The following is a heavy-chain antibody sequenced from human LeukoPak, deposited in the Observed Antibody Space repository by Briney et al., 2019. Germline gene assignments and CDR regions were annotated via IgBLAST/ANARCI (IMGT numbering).Heavy chain of an antibody. CDR2: ISSSSSYI. CDR1: GFTFSSYS. V-gene: IGHV3-21*01. D-gene: IGHD3-9*01. J-gene: IGHJ3*02. CDR3: ARDAIWADILTGYYPNDAFDI. Sequence: SCXASGFTFSSYSMNWVRQAPGKGLEWVSSISSSSSYIYYADSVKGRFTISRDNAKNSLYLQMNSLRAEDTAVYYCARDAIWADILTGYYPNDAFDIWGQGTMVTVSS.